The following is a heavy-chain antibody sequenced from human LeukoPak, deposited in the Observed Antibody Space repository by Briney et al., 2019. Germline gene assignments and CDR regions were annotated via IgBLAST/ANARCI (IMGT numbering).Heavy chain of an antibody. Sequence: GGSLRLSCAASGFTVSSNYMSWVRQAPGKGLEWVSVIYSGGSTYYADSVKGRFTISRDNSKNTLYLQMNSLRAEDTAVYYCARRRGYYDYDAFDIWGQGTMVTVSS. CDR2: IYSGGST. V-gene: IGHV3-66*04. J-gene: IGHJ3*02. CDR1: GFTVSSNY. CDR3: ARRRGYYDYDAFDI. D-gene: IGHD3-22*01.